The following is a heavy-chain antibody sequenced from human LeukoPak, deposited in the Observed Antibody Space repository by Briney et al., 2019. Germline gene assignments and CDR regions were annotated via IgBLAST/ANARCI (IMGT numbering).Heavy chain of an antibody. Sequence: ASVNVSCKASGYTFTSYGIRGVRQAPGQGLAWVGWISAYNGNTNYAQKLQGRVTMTTDTSTSTAYMELRSLRSDDTAVYYCARVMIILTGPPLCYYYYYGMDVWGQGTTVTVSS. CDR1: GYTFTSYG. V-gene: IGHV1-18*01. CDR3: ARVMIILTGPPLCYYYYYGMDV. CDR2: ISAYNGNT. J-gene: IGHJ6*02. D-gene: IGHD3-9*01.